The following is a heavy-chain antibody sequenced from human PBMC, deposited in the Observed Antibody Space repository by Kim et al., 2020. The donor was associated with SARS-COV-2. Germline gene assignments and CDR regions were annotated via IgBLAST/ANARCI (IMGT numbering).Heavy chain of an antibody. J-gene: IGHJ4*02. CDR2: IDPSDSYT. CDR1: GYSFTSYW. Sequence: GESLKISCKGSGYSFTSYWISWVRQMPGKGLEWMGRIDPSDSYTNYSPSFQGHVTISADKSISTAYLQWSSLKASDTAMYYCARTTGLRRSGYYPPRYWGQGTLVTVSS. D-gene: IGHD3-22*01. CDR3: ARTTGLRRSGYYPPRY. V-gene: IGHV5-10-1*01.